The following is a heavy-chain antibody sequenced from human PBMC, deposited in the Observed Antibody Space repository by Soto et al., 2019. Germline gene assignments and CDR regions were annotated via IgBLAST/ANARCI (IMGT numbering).Heavy chain of an antibody. J-gene: IGHJ5*02. Sequence: ASVKVSCKASGGTFSSYAISWVRQAPGQGLEWMGGIIPIFGTANYAQKFQGRVTITADESTSTAYMELSSLRSEDTAVYYCARDRRKIVATISGAFDPWGQGTLVTVSS. CDR2: IIPIFGTA. V-gene: IGHV1-69*13. CDR1: GGTFSSYA. CDR3: ARDRRKIVATISGAFDP. D-gene: IGHD5-12*01.